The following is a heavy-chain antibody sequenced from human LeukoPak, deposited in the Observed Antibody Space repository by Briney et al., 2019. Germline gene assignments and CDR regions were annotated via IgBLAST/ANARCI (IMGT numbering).Heavy chain of an antibody. CDR1: GGTFSSYA. CDR2: IIPILGIA. CDR3: ARDVIAAAYNWFDP. J-gene: IGHJ5*02. D-gene: IGHD6-13*01. Sequence: SVKVSCKASGGTFSSYAISWVRQAPGQGLEWMGRIIPILGIANYAQKFQGRVTITADKSTSTAYMELSSLRSEDTAVYYCARDVIAAAYNWFDPWGQGTLVTVSS. V-gene: IGHV1-69*04.